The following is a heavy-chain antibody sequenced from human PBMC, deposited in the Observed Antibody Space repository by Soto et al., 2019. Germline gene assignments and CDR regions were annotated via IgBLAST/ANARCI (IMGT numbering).Heavy chain of an antibody. V-gene: IGHV3-30*18. Sequence: VGSLRLSCAASGFTFSSYDMHWVRQAPGKGLEWVAIISYDGSNKYYADSVKGRFTLSRDNSKNTLYLQMNSLRAGDTAVYYCAKGSYSGVYSDFDYWGQGTLVTVSS. CDR1: GFTFSSYD. J-gene: IGHJ4*02. D-gene: IGHD1-26*01. CDR3: AKGSYSGVYSDFDY. CDR2: ISYDGSNK.